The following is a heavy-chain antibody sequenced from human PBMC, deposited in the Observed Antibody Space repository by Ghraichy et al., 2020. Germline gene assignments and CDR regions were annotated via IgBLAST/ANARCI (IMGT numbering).Heavy chain of an antibody. Sequence: SETLSLTCIVSGASISSFYWSWVRQPPGKGLEWIGYISYSGSTSYNPSLRSRVTISLDTSKNQFSLNLSFVTTADTAVYYCTKTSRWYVIDYWGQGALVTVSS. J-gene: IGHJ4*01. CDR1: GASISSFY. V-gene: IGHV4-59*01. CDR3: TKTSRWYVIDY. CDR2: ISYSGST. D-gene: IGHD6-13*01.